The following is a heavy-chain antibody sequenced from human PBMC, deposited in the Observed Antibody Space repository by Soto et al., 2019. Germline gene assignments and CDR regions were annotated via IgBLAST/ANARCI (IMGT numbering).Heavy chain of an antibody. CDR2: IHNGRST. J-gene: IGHJ4*02. CDR1: GDSLTRNY. V-gene: IGHV4-59*01. CDR3: ARTLSGGFDY. Sequence: QVQLQESGPGLVKPSETLSLTCTVSGDSLTRNYWSWIRQPPGKGLEWLAYIHNGRSTNYNPSLRSRGSISLDTSKSQFSLNLNSVTAADTAVYYCARTLSGGFDYWGQGTLVTVSS.